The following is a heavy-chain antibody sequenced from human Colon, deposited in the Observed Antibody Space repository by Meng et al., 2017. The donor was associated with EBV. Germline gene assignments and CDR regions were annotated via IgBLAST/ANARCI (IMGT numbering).Heavy chain of an antibody. CDR1: GGSITSTSSY. CDR2: IYYRGST. J-gene: IGHJ4*02. CDR3: VISSHN. D-gene: IGHD3-3*02. Sequence: QLPLQESGPGSVKPSETLSLPCTIPGGSITSTSSYWGWVRQPPGKGLEWIGSIYYRGSTNYNPSLKSRISMSVDMSKNQFSLKVNSVTAADTAIYYCVISSHNWGQGTLVTVSS. V-gene: IGHV4-39*07.